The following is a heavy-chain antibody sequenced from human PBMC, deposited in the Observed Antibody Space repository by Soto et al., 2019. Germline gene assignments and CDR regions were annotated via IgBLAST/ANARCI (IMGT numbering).Heavy chain of an antibody. V-gene: IGHV6-1*01. CDR1: GDSVSGNSAA. J-gene: IGHJ4*02. D-gene: IGHD3-16*01. Sequence: SQTLSLTCAISGDSVSGNSAAWNWIRQSPSRGLEWLGRTYYRSKWYNDYAVSVKSRITVTPDTSKNQFSLHLNSVTPEDTAVYDCAREFPYYESSDSYFEYRGQGALVTVCS. CDR3: AREFPYYESSDSYFEY. CDR2: TYYRSKWYN.